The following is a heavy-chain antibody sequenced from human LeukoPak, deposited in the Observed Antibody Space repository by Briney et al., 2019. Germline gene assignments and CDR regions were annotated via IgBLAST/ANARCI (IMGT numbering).Heavy chain of an antibody. V-gene: IGHV3-33*01. CDR2: IWYDGSNK. CDR3: ARDLAEGYDYGDYSPDDAFDI. Sequence: LRLSCAASGFTFSSYGMHWVRQAPGKGLEWVAVIWYDGSNKYYADSVKGRFTISRDNSKNTLYLQMDSLRAEDTAVYYCARDLAEGYDYGDYSPDDAFDIWGQGTMVTVSS. D-gene: IGHD4-17*01. CDR1: GFTFSSYG. J-gene: IGHJ3*02.